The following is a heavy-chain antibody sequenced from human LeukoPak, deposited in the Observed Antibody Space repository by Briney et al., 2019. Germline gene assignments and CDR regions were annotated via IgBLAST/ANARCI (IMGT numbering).Heavy chain of an antibody. CDR1: GFTFSSYA. V-gene: IGHV3-30-3*01. CDR3: ARALGSTSCYDH. D-gene: IGHD2-2*01. CDR2: ISYDGGNK. J-gene: IGHJ5*02. Sequence: PGGSLRLSCAASGFTFSSYAMHWVRQAPGKGLEWVAVISYDGGNKYYADSVKGRFTISRDNAKNSLYLQMNSLRAEDTAVYYCARALGSTSCYDHWGQGTLVTVSS.